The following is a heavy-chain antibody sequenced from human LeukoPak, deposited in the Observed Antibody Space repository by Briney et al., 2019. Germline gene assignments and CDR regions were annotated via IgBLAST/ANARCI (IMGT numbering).Heavy chain of an antibody. CDR2: ISTTSSTM. CDR1: GFTFRTYE. Sequence: GGPLRLSCVSSGFTFRTYELSWVRQAPGKGLEWISYISTTSSTMYYADSVQGRFTISRDNAKNSLYLQMNSLRAEDTAVYYCARDYNFDYWGQGTLVTVSS. CDR3: ARDYNFDY. V-gene: IGHV3-48*03. J-gene: IGHJ4*02.